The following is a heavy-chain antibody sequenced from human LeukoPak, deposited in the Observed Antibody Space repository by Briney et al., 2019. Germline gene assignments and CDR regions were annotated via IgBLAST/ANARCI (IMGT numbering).Heavy chain of an antibody. V-gene: IGHV1-69*06. J-gene: IGHJ5*02. CDR2: IIPIFGTA. Sequence: GASVKVSCKASGGTFSSYAISWVRQAPGQGLEWMGGIIPIFGTANYAQKFQGRVTITADKSTSTAYMELSSLRSEDTAVYYCARSRQLARGFLEWPQDLDPWGQGTLVTVSS. CDR1: GGTFSSYA. D-gene: IGHD3-3*01. CDR3: ARSRQLARGFLEWPQDLDP.